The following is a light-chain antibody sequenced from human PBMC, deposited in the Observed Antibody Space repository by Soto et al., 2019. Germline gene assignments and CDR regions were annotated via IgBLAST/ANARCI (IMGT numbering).Light chain of an antibody. J-gene: IGKJ4*01. CDR3: QQRHKAPLT. CDR2: GAT. CDR1: EDIISY. Sequence: DIRMTQSPSSLSASVGDRVTLTCRASEDIISYLNWYQHKPGRAPTVLVYGATNLPSGVPSRFSGSGSGTEFTFTISSLQPEDCANYYCQQRHKAPLTFGGGTKVE. V-gene: IGKV1-39*01.